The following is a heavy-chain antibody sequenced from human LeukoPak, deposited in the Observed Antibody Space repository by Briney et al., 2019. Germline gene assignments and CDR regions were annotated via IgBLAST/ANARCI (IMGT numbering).Heavy chain of an antibody. CDR3: ARDSYGSGSYSWFRY. V-gene: IGHV3-7*01. CDR1: GFTFSSYW. Sequence: GGSLRLSCAASGFTFSSYWMSWVRQAPGKGLEWVANIKQDGSEKYYVDSVKGRFTISRDNAKNSLYLQMNSLRAEDTAVYYCARDSYGSGSYSWFRYWGQGTLVTVSS. D-gene: IGHD3-10*01. J-gene: IGHJ4*02. CDR2: IKQDGSEK.